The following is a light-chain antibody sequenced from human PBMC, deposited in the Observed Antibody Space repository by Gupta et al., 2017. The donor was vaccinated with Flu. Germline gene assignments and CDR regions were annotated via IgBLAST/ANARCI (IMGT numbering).Light chain of an antibody. V-gene: IGKV1-8*01. J-gene: IGKJ3*01. Sequence: AIRMTQPQSSFSAPTGDRVTITSRASQGISSYLAWYQQQPGKAPKLLIYAAATLQSGVPSRFSGSGSGTDFTLTISCLQSEDYATYYCQQYYSYPFTFGPGTKVDIK. CDR1: QGISSY. CDR2: AAA. CDR3: QQYYSYPFT.